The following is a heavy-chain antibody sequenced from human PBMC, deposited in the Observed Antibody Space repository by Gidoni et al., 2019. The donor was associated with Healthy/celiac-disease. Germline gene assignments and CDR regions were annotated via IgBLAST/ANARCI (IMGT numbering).Heavy chain of an antibody. Sequence: FSSYGMHWVRQAPGKGLEWVAVIWYDGSNKYYADSVKGRFTISRDNSKNTLYLKMNSLRAEDTAVYYCAREEIPYDFWSGYYYYYGMDVWGQGTTVTVSS. J-gene: IGHJ6*02. CDR2: IWYDGSNK. V-gene: IGHV3-33*01. D-gene: IGHD3-3*01. CDR1: FSSYG. CDR3: AREEIPYDFWSGYYYYYGMDV.